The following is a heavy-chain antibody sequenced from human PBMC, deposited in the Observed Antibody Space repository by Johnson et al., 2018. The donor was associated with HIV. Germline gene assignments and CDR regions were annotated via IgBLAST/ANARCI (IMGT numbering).Heavy chain of an antibody. J-gene: IGHJ3*02. CDR3: ARVGGATGAFDI. CDR1: GFTFSSYW. D-gene: IGHD1-26*01. Sequence: VQLVESGGGLVQTGGSLRLSCAASGFTFSSYWMYWVRQAPGKGLVWVSVIYSGGSTYYADSVKGRFTISRDNSKNTLYLQMNSLRAEDTAVYYCARVGGATGAFDIWGQGTMVTVSS. CDR2: IYSGGST. V-gene: IGHV3-66*01.